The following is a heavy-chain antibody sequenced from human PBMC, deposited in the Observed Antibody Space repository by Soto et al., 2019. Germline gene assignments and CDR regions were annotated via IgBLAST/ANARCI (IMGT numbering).Heavy chain of an antibody. CDR2: ISTYNGNT. CDR3: AASYDILTGSGAFDI. CDR1: GYTFTSYG. Sequence: ASVKVSCKASGYTFTSYGISWVRQAPGQGLEWMGWISTYNGNTNYAQKLQGRVTMTTDTSTSTAYMELRSMRSDDTAVYYCAASYDILTGSGAFDIWGQGTMVTVS. J-gene: IGHJ3*02. V-gene: IGHV1-18*01. D-gene: IGHD3-9*01.